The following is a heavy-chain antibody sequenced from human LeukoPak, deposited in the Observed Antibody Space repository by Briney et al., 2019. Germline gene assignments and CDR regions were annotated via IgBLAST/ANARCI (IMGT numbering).Heavy chain of an antibody. CDR2: SNWNGGST. D-gene: IGHD3-10*01. J-gene: IGHJ4*02. V-gene: IGHV3-20*04. Sequence: GGSLRLSCAASGFTFDDYGMSWVRQAPGKGLEWVSGSNWNGGSTGYAESVKGRFTISRDHAKNSLYLQMNSLRAEDTALYYCARASGSGSSPPDYWGQGTLVTVSS. CDR3: ARASGSGSSPPDY. CDR1: GFTFDDYG.